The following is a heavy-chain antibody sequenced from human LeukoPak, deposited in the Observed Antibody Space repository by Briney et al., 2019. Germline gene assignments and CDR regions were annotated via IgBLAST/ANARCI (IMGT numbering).Heavy chain of an antibody. Sequence: GGSLRLSCAASGFTFSSYWMHWVRQAPGKGLVWVSRINTDGSSTSYADSVKGRFTISRDNAKNTLYLQMNSLRAEDTAVYHCARRTYYYYYMDVWGKGTTVTVSS. CDR1: GFTFSSYW. J-gene: IGHJ6*03. D-gene: IGHD3/OR15-3a*01. CDR3: ARRTYYYYYMDV. V-gene: IGHV3-74*01. CDR2: INTDGSST.